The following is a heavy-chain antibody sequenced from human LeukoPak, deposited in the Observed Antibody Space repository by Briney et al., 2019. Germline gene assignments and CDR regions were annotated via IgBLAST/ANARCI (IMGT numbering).Heavy chain of an antibody. CDR1: GFTFSSYA. Sequence: GGSLRLSCAASGFTFSSYAMSWVRQVPGKGLEWVSVTSGSGDNTYYADSVKGRFTISRDNSKNMLYLQMNSLRAEDTAVYYCAKGGKTIMCPTSCYDYWGQGTLVTVSS. CDR2: TSGSGDNT. CDR3: AKGGKTIMCPTSCYDY. J-gene: IGHJ4*02. V-gene: IGHV3-23*01. D-gene: IGHD2-2*01.